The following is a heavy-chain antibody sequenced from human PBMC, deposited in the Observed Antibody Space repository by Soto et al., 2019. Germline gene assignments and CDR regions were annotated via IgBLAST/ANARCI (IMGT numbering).Heavy chain of an antibody. CDR2: IYHSGST. V-gene: IGHV4-39*07. J-gene: IGHJ3*02. D-gene: IGHD4-17*01. CDR3: ARARNYGDYDGHDAFDI. CDR1: GGSISSGGYC. Sequence: SETLSLTCTVSGGSISSGGYCWSGLRQHPGKGLEWIGEIYHSGSTNYNPSLKSRVTISVDKSKNQFSLKLSSVTAADTAVYYCARARNYGDYDGHDAFDIWGQGTMVTVSS.